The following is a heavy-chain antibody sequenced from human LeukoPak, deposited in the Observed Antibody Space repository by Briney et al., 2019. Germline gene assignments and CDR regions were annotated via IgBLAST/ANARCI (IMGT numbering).Heavy chain of an antibody. J-gene: IGHJ4*02. V-gene: IGHV3-23*01. Sequence: AGGSLRLSCAASGFTFSSYGMSWVRQAPGKGLEWVSTISGAGTYTYYADSVKGRFTISRDSSKNTLYLQMNSLRAEDTAVYYCAKVGDVYNSGVRDYWGQGNLVTVSS. D-gene: IGHD5-24*01. CDR1: GFTFSSYG. CDR2: ISGAGTYT. CDR3: AKVGDVYNSGVRDY.